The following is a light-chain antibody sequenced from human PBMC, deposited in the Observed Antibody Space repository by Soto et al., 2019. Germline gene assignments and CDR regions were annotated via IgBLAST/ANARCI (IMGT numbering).Light chain of an antibody. V-gene: IGLV2-14*01. Sequence: SVPTQPASVSGSPGQSITISCTGTSRDVGGYNYVSWYQQHPGKAPKLMIYEVSNRPSGVSNRFSGSKSGNTASLTISGLQAEDEADYYCSSYRSGSTLFGGGTQLTVL. CDR1: SRDVGGYNY. CDR3: SSYRSGSTL. J-gene: IGLJ2*01. CDR2: EVS.